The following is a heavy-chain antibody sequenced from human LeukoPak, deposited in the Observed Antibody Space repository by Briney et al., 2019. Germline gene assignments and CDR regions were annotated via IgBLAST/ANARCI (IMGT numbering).Heavy chain of an antibody. CDR3: ARGGSGSYYTIYYYYYYMDV. J-gene: IGHJ6*03. D-gene: IGHD3-10*01. CDR1: GFTFSSYA. V-gene: IGHV3-64*01. CDR2: ISSNGGST. Sequence: GGSLRLSCAASGFTFSSYAMHWVRQAPGKGLEYVSAISSNGGSTYYANSVKGRFTISRDNSKNTLYLQMGSLRAEDMAVYYCARGGSGSYYTIYYYYYYMDVWGKGTTVTISS.